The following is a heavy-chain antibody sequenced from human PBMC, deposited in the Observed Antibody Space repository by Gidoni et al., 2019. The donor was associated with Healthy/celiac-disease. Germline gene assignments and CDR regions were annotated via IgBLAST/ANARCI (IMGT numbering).Heavy chain of an antibody. V-gene: IGHV4-34*01. D-gene: IGHD6-19*01. CDR1: GGSFSGYY. J-gene: IGHJ4*02. Sequence: QVQLQQWGAGLLKPSETLSLTCAVYGGSFSGYYWSWIRQPPGKGLEWIGEITHSGSTNYNPSLKRRVNISVDTAKNQFSLKLSSVTAADTAVYYCARGRRGYSSGGYVNGFDYWGQGTLVTVSS. CDR2: ITHSGST. CDR3: ARGRRGYSSGGYVNGFDY.